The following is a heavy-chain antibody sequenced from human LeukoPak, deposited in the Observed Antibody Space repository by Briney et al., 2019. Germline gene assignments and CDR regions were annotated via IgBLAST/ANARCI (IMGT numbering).Heavy chain of an antibody. V-gene: IGHV4-61*02. Sequence: SETLSLTCTVSGGSISSNYYWDWIRQPAGKGLEWIGRIYTSGSTNYNPSLKSRVTISVDTSKNQFSLKLSSVTAADTAVYYCARYNVIDSSGYYYFDYWGQGTLVTVSS. CDR3: ARYNVIDSSGYYYFDY. J-gene: IGHJ4*02. CDR1: GGSISSNYY. D-gene: IGHD3-22*01. CDR2: IYTSGST.